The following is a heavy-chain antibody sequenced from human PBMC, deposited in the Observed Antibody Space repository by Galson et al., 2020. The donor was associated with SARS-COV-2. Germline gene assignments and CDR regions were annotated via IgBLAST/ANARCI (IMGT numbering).Heavy chain of an antibody. CDR2: LSGSGGLK. Sequence: GGSLRLSCAASGFTFSTYAMGWVRQAPGKGLEWVSTLSGSGGLKFYADSVKGRFTISRDNSRNILYLQMNSLRAEDTAVYYCAKEYGREERATLDYWGQGTLVTVSS. V-gene: IGHV3-23*01. CDR1: GFTFSTYA. J-gene: IGHJ4*02. CDR3: AKEYGREERATLDY. D-gene: IGHD5-12*01.